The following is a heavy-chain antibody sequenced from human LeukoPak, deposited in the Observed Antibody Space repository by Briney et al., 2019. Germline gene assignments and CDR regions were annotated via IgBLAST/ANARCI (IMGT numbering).Heavy chain of an antibody. J-gene: IGHJ4*02. D-gene: IGHD3-16*02. V-gene: IGHV3-48*03. CDR2: ISSSGDSI. CDR3: ARRSSVDY. CDR1: GFTFRSFE. Sequence: PGGSLRLSCAASGFTFRSFEMNWVRQAPEKGLEWVSSISSSGDSIYYADSVKGRFTISRDNAKSSLYLQMNSLRAEDTAVYYCARRSSVDYWGQGTLVTVSS.